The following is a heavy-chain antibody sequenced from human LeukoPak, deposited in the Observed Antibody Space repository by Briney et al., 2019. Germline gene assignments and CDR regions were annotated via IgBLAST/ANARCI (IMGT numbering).Heavy chain of an antibody. J-gene: IGHJ4*02. CDR1: GGSISSSNW. D-gene: IGHD4-17*01. CDR2: IYHSGST. V-gene: IGHV4-4*02. Sequence: PSETLSLTCAVSGGSISSSNWWSWVRQPPGKGLEWIGEIYHSGSTNYNPSLKSRVTISADKSKNQFSLKLSSVTAADTAVYYCARGPLVTTVTTPPFFDYWGQGTLVTVSS. CDR3: ARGPLVTTVTTPPFFDY.